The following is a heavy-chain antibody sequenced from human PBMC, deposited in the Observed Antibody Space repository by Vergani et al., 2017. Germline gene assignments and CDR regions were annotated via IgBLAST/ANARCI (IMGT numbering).Heavy chain of an antibody. V-gene: IGHV4-59*01. CDR1: GGSISSYY. D-gene: IGHD6-13*01. CDR2: IYYSGST. Sequence: QVQLQESGPGLLKPSETLSLTCTVSGGSISSYYWSWIRQPPGKGLEWIGYIYYSGSTNYNPSLKSRVTISVDTSKNQFSLKLSSVTAADTAVYYCARDLAADYWGQGTLVTVSS. J-gene: IGHJ4*02. CDR3: ARDLAADY.